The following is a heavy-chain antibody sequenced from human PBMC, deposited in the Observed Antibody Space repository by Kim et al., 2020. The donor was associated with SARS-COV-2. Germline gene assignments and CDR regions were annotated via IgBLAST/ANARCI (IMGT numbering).Heavy chain of an antibody. CDR3: AREKSDSSGYYPFDY. V-gene: IGHV1-3*01. J-gene: IGHJ4*02. D-gene: IGHD3-22*01. Sequence: QKYQGKGTITSDTAASTAYMELSSLRSEDTAVYYCAREKSDSSGYYPFDYWGQGTLVTVSS.